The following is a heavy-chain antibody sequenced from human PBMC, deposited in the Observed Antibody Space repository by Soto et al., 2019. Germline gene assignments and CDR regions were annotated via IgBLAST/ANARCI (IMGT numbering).Heavy chain of an antibody. CDR1: GFTFSSYA. CDR2: ISGSDGST. CDR3: AKYRVRFLEWDAFDI. D-gene: IGHD3-3*01. Sequence: EVQLLESGGGLVQPGGSLRLSCAASGFTFSSYAMSWVRQAPGKGLEWVSAISGSDGSTYYADSVKGRFTISRDNAKNTRYLQMNSLRAEDTAVYYCAKYRVRFLEWDAFDICGQGTMVTVSS. V-gene: IGHV3-23*01. J-gene: IGHJ3*02.